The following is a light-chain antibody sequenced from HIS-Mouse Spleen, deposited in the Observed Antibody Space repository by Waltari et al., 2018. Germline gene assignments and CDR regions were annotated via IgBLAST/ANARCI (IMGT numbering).Light chain of an antibody. CDR1: SRDVGGYNY. CDR2: DVS. Sequence: QSALTQPASVSGSPGQSITISCTGTSRDVGGYNYVSCYQQHPGKAPKLIYDVSNRHSGVSNRFSGSKSGNTASLTISGLQAEDEADYYCSSYTSSSTYVFGTGTKVTVL. V-gene: IGLV2-14*03. J-gene: IGLJ1*01. CDR3: SSYTSSSTYV.